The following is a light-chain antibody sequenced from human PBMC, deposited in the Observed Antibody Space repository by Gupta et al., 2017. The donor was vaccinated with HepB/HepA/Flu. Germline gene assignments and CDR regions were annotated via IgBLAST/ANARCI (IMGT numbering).Light chain of an antibody. CDR3: QACDSSTFVV. Sequence: SYELTQPPSVSVSPGQTASITCSGENVRDKYACVYHQKPGQSPLLVIYQGSNRPSRIPERFSGSNSGNTSTLTISGTQAMDEADYYCQACDSSTFVVFGGGTKLTVL. J-gene: IGLJ2*01. CDR1: NVRDKY. V-gene: IGLV3-1*01. CDR2: QGS.